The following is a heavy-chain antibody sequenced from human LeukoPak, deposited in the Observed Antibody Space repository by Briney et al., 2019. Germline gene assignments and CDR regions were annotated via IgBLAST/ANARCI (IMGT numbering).Heavy chain of an antibody. V-gene: IGHV1/OR15-1*02. CDR3: ARDVVVVAATPWYYYYYYMDV. CDR2: INPNSGGT. J-gene: IGHJ6*03. CDR1: GYIFTDYY. Sequence: ASVKVSCKASGYIFTDYYMHWVRQAPGQELGWMGRINPNSGGTNYAQKFQGRVTMTRDTSISTAYTELSSLRAEDTAVYYCARDVVVVAATPWYYYYYYMDVWGKGTTVTVSS. D-gene: IGHD2-15*01.